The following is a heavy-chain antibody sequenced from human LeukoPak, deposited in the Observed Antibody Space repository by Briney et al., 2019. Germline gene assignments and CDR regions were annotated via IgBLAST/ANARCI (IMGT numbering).Heavy chain of an antibody. CDR3: AREPYYDSSGYYSEHAFDI. V-gene: IGHV1-2*02. Sequence: GASVKVSCKASGYTFTGYYMHWVRQAPGQGLEWMGWINPNSGGTNYAQKFQGRVTMTRDTSISTAYMELSRLRSDDTAVYYCAREPYYDSSGYYSEHAFDIWGQGTMVTVSS. CDR1: GYTFTGYY. J-gene: IGHJ3*02. CDR2: INPNSGGT. D-gene: IGHD3-22*01.